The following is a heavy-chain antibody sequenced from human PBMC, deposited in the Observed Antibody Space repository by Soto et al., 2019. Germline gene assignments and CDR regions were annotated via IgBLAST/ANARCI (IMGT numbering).Heavy chain of an antibody. CDR3: ARERYGSGSPFDS. CDR2: IYHSGSK. D-gene: IGHD3-10*01. Sequence: QVQLQESGPGLVKPSGTLSLTCTVSGGSIFSSSWWSWVRQSPGKGLEWFGEIYHSGSKNYDSSLKSRVTISVDKSKNQFSLKLTSVTAADTAMYYCARERYGSGSPFDSWGQGTLVTVSS. J-gene: IGHJ4*02. V-gene: IGHV4-4*02. CDR1: GGSIFSSSW.